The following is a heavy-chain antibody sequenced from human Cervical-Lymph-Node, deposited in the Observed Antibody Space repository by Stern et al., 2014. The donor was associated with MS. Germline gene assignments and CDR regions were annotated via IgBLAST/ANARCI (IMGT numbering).Heavy chain of an antibody. V-gene: IGHV7-4-1*02. J-gene: IGHJ4*02. D-gene: IGHD5-12*01. CDR1: GYSFTTSA. CDR3: ATQGASGFGVSPTAY. CDR2: INTNTGNP. Sequence: QLVQSGSELKKPGASVKVSCKASGYSFTTSAMNWVRQAPGQGLEWMGWINTNTGNPLYDQGFTGRFVFSLDTSVNTAYLEIRSLRTDDTAMYYCATQGASGFGVSPTAYWGQGTLVTVSS.